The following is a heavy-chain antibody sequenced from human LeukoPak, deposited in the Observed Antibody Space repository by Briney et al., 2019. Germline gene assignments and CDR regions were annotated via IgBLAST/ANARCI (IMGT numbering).Heavy chain of an antibody. CDR3: ARPLGSSWSNWFDP. V-gene: IGHV4-39*01. J-gene: IGHJ5*02. D-gene: IGHD6-13*01. Sequence: SETLSLTCTVSGGSISSSSYYWGWIRQPPGKGLEWIGSIYYSGSTYYNPSLKSRVTISVDTSKNQFSLKLSSVTAADTAVYYCARPLGSSWSNWFDPWGQGTLVTVSS. CDR1: GGSISSSSYY. CDR2: IYYSGST.